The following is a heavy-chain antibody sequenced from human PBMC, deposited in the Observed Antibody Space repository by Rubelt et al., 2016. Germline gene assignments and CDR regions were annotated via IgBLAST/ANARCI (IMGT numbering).Heavy chain of an antibody. CDR2: IVPRLGIT. V-gene: IGHV1-69*09. Sequence: VHLVQSGAEVKKPGASVKVSCKASGYTFTAYYMHWVRQAPGQGLEWMGRIVPRLGITNYAEKFPDRVTFSADKSTSTAYMGLSSLGSEDTAVDYGVGDILTGSYRDYWGQGTQVTVSS. CDR3: VGDILTGSYRDY. J-gene: IGHJ4*02. CDR1: GYTFTAYY. D-gene: IGHD3-9*01.